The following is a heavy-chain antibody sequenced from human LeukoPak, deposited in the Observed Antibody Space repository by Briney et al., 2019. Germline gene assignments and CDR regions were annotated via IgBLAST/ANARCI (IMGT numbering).Heavy chain of an antibody. V-gene: IGHV4-34*01. CDR3: ARVKGWYYGSGSYYTYYHYGMDV. D-gene: IGHD3-10*01. Sequence: SGTLSLTCAVYGGSFSGYYWSWIRQPPGKGLEWIGEINHSGSTNYNPSLKSRVTISVDTSKNQFSLKLSSVTAADTAVYYCARVKGWYYGSGSYYTYYHYGMDVWGQGTTVTVSS. J-gene: IGHJ6*02. CDR1: GGSFSGYY. CDR2: INHSGST.